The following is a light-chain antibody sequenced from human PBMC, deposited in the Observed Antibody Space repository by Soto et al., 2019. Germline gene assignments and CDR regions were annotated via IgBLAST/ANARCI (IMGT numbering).Light chain of an antibody. J-gene: IGLJ3*02. CDR1: SGHSSYA. CDR3: QTWGTGIWV. V-gene: IGLV4-69*01. Sequence: QLVLTQSPSASASLGASVKLTCTLSSGHSSYAIAWHQQQPEKGPWYLMRLNSDGSHTKGDGIPDRVSGSSSGAERYLTISSLQSEDEADYYCQTWGTGIWVFGGGTKLTVL. CDR2: LNSDGSH.